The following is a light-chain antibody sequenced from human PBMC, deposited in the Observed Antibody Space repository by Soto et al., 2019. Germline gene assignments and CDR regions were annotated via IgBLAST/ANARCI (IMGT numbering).Light chain of an antibody. CDR2: KAS. V-gene: IGKV1-5*03. CDR3: QQYDNMYT. Sequence: DIQMTQSPSTLSASVGDRVTITCRASQNVSNWLAWYQQKPGKAPNLLIYKASSLESGVPSRFSGSGSGTEFTHTITSLQPDDFATYYCQQYDNMYTFGQGTKLEIK. CDR1: QNVSNW. J-gene: IGKJ2*01.